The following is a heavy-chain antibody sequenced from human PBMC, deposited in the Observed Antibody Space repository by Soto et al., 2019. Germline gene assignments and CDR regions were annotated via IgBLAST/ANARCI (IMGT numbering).Heavy chain of an antibody. J-gene: IGHJ5*02. V-gene: IGHV4-34*01. CDR3: ARGPIVVVPAAKLWDNWFDP. CDR2: INHSGST. D-gene: IGHD2-2*01. CDR1: GGSISSYY. Sequence: SETLALTYTVSGGSISSYYWSWIRQPPGKGLEWIGEINHSGSTNYNPSLKSRVTISVDTSKNQFSLKLSSVTAADTAVYYCARGPIVVVPAAKLWDNWFDPWGQGTLVTVSS.